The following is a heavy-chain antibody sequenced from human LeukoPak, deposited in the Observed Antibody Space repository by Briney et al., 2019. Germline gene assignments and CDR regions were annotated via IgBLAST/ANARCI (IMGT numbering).Heavy chain of an antibody. J-gene: IGHJ4*02. CDR2: MNPNSGNT. CDR1: GYTFTSYD. Sequence: ASVKVSCKASGYTFTSYDINWVRQATGQGLEWMGWMNPNSGNTGYAQKFQGRVTMTRNTSISTAYMELSSLRSEDTAVYYCATAYYYGSGSYYSSAPFDYWGQGTLVTVSS. V-gene: IGHV1-8*01. CDR3: ATAYYYGSGSYYSSAPFDY. D-gene: IGHD3-10*01.